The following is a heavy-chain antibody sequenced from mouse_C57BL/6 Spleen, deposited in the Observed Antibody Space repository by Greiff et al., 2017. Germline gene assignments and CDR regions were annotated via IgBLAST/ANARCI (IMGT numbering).Heavy chain of an antibody. V-gene: IGHV1-61*01. CDR3: AYSNYEAMDY. J-gene: IGHJ4*01. Sequence: QVQLQQPGAELVRPGSSVKLSCKASGYTFTSYWMDWVKQRPGQGLEWIGNIYPSDSETHYNQKFKDKATLTVDKSSSTAYMQLSSLTSEDSAVYYCAYSNYEAMDYWGQGTSVTVSS. CDR2: IYPSDSET. CDR1: GYTFTSYW. D-gene: IGHD2-5*01.